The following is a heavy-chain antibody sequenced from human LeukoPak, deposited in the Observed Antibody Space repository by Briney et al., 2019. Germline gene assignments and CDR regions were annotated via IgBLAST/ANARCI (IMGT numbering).Heavy chain of an antibody. V-gene: IGHV5-51*01. Sequence: GESLNISCKGSGYSFTSYWIGWVRQMPGKGLEWMGIIYPCDSEARYSPSFQGQDTISADKSISTAYLQWSSMKASDTAMYYCAIQYESSSSSFVYWGQGTLVTVSS. CDR2: IYPCDSEA. D-gene: IGHD6-6*01. J-gene: IGHJ4*02. CDR3: AIQYESSSSSFVY. CDR1: GYSFTSYW.